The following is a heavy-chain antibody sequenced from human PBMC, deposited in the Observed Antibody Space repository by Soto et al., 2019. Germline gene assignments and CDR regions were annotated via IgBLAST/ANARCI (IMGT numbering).Heavy chain of an antibody. CDR2: ISAYNGNT. D-gene: IGHD2-2*01. CDR3: ARDGLGYCSITSCQEHYYYYYYMDV. V-gene: IGHV1-18*04. CDR1: GYTFTGYY. Sequence: GASVKVSCKASGYTFTGYYMHWVRQAPGQGLEWMGWISAYNGNTNYAQKLQGRVTMTTDTSTSTAYMELRSLRSDDTAVYYCARDGLGYCSITSCQEHYYYYYYMDVWGKGTTVTVSS. J-gene: IGHJ6*03.